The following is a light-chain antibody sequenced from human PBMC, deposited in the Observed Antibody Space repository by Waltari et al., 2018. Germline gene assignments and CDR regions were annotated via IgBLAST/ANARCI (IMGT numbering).Light chain of an antibody. CDR1: SLGTKT. J-gene: IGLJ3*02. V-gene: IGLV3-21*04. CDR3: QVWDFTQGV. CDR2: YDS. Sequence: SYVLNQPPSVSVAPGKTARISCGGTSLGTKTVHWYQQKPGQAPVLVIHYDSGRPSGISERFSGSTSGNTATLTIKWVEAGDEAEYFCQVWDFTQGVFGGGTKLTVL.